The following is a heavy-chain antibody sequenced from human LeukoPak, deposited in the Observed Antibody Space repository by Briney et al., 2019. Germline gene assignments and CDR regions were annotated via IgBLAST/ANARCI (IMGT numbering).Heavy chain of an antibody. CDR1: GGSISSDY. CDR2: ILYSGST. J-gene: IGHJ4*02. CDR3: AREYCTRTTCYFDY. V-gene: IGHV4-59*01. Sequence: SEALSLTCSVSGGSISSDYWSWIRQPPEKGLEWIGYILYSGSTNYNPSLKSRLTISVDTSKNQFSLKLSSVTAADTAVYYCAREYCTRTTCYFDYWGQGTLVTVSS. D-gene: IGHD2-2*01.